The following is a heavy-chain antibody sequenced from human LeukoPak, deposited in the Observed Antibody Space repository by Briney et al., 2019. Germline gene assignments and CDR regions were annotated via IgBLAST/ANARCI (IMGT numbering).Heavy chain of an antibody. CDR2: IIPILGIA. CDR1: GYTFTSYG. Sequence: ASVKVSCKASGYTFTSYGISWVRQAPGQGLEWMGRIIPILGIANYAQKFQGRVTITADKSTSTAYMELSSLRSEDTAVYYCARGGYCSSTSCYSRPLDYWGQGTLVTVSS. J-gene: IGHJ4*02. CDR3: ARGGYCSSTSCYSRPLDY. V-gene: IGHV1-69*04. D-gene: IGHD2-2*01.